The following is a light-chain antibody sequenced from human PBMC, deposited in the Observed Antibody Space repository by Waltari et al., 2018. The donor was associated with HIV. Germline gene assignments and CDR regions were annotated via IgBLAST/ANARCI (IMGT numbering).Light chain of an antibody. CDR3: QVWDSSTDLRV. Sequence: SYVLTQPPSVSVAPVQTVRITCGGNNIGSKGVHWYQQKPSQAPVLVVYDDSDRPSGIPERFSGSSSWNTATLTISRVEAGDEADFYCQVWDSSTDLRVFGGGTKLTVL. CDR2: DDS. J-gene: IGLJ2*01. CDR1: NIGSKG. V-gene: IGLV3-21*02.